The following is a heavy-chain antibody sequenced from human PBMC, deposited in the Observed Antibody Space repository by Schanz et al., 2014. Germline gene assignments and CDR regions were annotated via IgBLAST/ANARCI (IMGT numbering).Heavy chain of an antibody. V-gene: IGHV3-11*05. D-gene: IGHD5-12*01. CDR1: GFIFNDYY. Sequence: QVQLVESGGGLVKPGGSLRLSCAASGFIFNDYYMNWIRQAPGKGLEWVSSIYINSGSTNYADSVKGRFIISRDSSKNTLFLQMNSLRAEDTAVYFCARDEGRDGYNLAFDVWGQGTLVTVSS. CDR3: ARDEGRDGYNLAFDV. CDR2: IYINSGST. J-gene: IGHJ3*01.